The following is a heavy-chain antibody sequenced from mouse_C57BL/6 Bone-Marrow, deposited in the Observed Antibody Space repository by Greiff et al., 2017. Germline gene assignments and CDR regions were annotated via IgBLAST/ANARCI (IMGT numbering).Heavy chain of an antibody. V-gene: IGHV1-64*01. CDR2: IHPNSGST. CDR3: ATYSSNDYDAMDY. D-gene: IGHD2-5*01. Sequence: VQLQQPGAELVKPGASVKLSCKASGYTFTSYWMHWVKQRPGQGLEWIGMIHPNSGSTNYNEKFKSKATLTVDKSSSTAYMQLSSLTSEDSAVYYCATYSSNDYDAMDYWGQGTSVTVSS. CDR1: GYTFTSYW. J-gene: IGHJ4*01.